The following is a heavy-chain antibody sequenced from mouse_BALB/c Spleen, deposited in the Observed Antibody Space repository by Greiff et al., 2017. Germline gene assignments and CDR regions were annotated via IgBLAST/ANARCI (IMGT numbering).Heavy chain of an antibody. J-gene: IGHJ3*01. V-gene: IGHV5-17*02. CDR2: ISSGSSTI. CDR3: ARGGREAWFAY. CDR1: GFTFSSFG. Sequence: EVMLVESGGGLVQPGGSRKLSCAASGFTFSSFGMHWVRQAPEKGLEWVAYISSGSSTIYYADTVKGRFTISRDNPKNTLFLQMTSLRSEDTAMYYCARGGREAWFAYWGQGTLVTVSA. D-gene: IGHD3-3*01.